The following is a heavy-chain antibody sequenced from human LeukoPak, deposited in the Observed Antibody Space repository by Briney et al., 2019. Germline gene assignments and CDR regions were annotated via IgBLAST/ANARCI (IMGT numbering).Heavy chain of an antibody. CDR1: GFTLSAYW. J-gene: IGHJ4*02. CDR3: AGVKVAGTRSFDY. CDR2: ISDVGIDS. V-gene: IGHV3-74*01. D-gene: IGHD6-19*01. Sequence: PGGSLRLSCAASGFTLSAYWMHWDRQAPGKVLDCAGLISDVGIDSTYVDSVKGRFTISRDNAKNTLYLQMNNLRAEDTAVYYCAGVKVAGTRSFDYWGQGTLATVSS.